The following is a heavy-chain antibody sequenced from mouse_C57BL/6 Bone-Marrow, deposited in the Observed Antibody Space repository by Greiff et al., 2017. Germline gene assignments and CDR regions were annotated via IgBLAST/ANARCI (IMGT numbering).Heavy chain of an antibody. J-gene: IGHJ3*01. V-gene: IGHV3-6*01. CDR2: ISYDGSN. CDR3: ARRGYGSPFAY. D-gene: IGHD1-1*01. Sequence: EVKLVESGPGLVKPSQSLSLTCSVTGYSITSGYYWNWIRQFPGNKLEWMGYISYDGSNNYHPSLKNRISITRDTSKNQFFLKLNSVTTEDTATYYCARRGYGSPFAYWGQGTLVTVSA. CDR1: GYSITSGYY.